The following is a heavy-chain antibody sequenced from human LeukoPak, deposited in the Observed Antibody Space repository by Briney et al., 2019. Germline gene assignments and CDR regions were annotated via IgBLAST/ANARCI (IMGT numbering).Heavy chain of an antibody. V-gene: IGHV3-21*01. CDR2: ISSGSSYI. CDR3: ARDGGRGRSDY. CDR1: GFTFSTYS. Sequence: PGGSLRLSCAAPGFTFSTYSMNWVRQAPGKGLEWVSFISSGSSYIYYADSVKGRFTISRDNAKNSLYLQMNSLRAEDTAVYYCARDGGRGRSDYWGQGTLVTVSS. J-gene: IGHJ4*02. D-gene: IGHD3-16*01.